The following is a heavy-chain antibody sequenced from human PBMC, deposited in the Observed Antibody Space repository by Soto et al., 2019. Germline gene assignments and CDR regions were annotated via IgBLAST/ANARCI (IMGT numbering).Heavy chain of an antibody. D-gene: IGHD2-8*01. CDR3: ANNGFYALDV. CDR1: GGSSSNTQW. CDR2: VYQSGST. Sequence: QVQLQESGPGLVKPSWTLSLTCAVSGGSSSNTQWWSWVRLPPGTGPEWIGEVYQSGSTNYNPSLKRRVIISVDKSENQFSLKLSSVTAADTAVYYFANNGFYALDVWGQGTTVTVSS. J-gene: IGHJ6*02. V-gene: IGHV4-4*02.